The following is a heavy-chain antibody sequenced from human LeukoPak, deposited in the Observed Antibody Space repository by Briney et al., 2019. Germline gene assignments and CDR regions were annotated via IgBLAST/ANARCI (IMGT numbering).Heavy chain of an antibody. CDR3: ARDPARDYDFWSGYNPPLDYYYGMDV. D-gene: IGHD3-3*01. J-gene: IGHJ6*02. V-gene: IGHV1-18*01. Sequence: ASVKVSCKASGYTFTSYGISWVRQAPGQGLGWMGWISAYNGNTNYAQKLQGRVTMTTDTSTSTAYMELRSLRSDDTAVYYCARDPARDYDFWSGYNPPLDYYYGMDVWGQGTTVTVSS. CDR1: GYTFTSYG. CDR2: ISAYNGNT.